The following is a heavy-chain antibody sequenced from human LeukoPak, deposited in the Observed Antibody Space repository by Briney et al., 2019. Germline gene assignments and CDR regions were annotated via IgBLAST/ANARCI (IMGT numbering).Heavy chain of an antibody. V-gene: IGHV4-59*01. D-gene: IGHD3-3*01. Sequence: SETLSLTCTVSGGSLSSYYWSWIRQPPGKGLEWIGYIYYSGSTNYNPSLKSRVTISVDTSKNQFSLKLSSVTAADTAVYYCARVLVTYYDFWSGHHNWFDPWGQGTLVTVSS. CDR2: IYYSGST. CDR1: GGSLSSYY. CDR3: ARVLVTYYDFWSGHHNWFDP. J-gene: IGHJ5*02.